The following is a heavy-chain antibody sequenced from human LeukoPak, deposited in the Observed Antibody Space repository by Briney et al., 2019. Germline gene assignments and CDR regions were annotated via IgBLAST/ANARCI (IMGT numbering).Heavy chain of an antibody. J-gene: IGHJ5*02. CDR2: IKQDGGEK. CDR1: GFTFRNYW. CDR3: ARVIKPQRITLVRGVNWFDP. V-gene: IGHV3-7*01. Sequence: GGSLRLSCVVSGFTFRNYWMTWLRQAPGKRREGVANIKQDGGEKYYVDSVKGRFTIYRDNAENSVFLQMNSLRDEDTAVYYCARVIKPQRITLVRGVNWFDPWGQGTLVTVSS. D-gene: IGHD3-10*01.